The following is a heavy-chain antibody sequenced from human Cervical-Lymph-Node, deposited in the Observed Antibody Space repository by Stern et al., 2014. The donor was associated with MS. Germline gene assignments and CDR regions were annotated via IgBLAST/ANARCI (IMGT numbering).Heavy chain of an antibody. D-gene: IGHD1-1*01. CDR1: GFTVSRDY. J-gene: IGHJ4*02. V-gene: IGHV3-53*01. CDR2: ITNVGST. Sequence: VQLVESGRGVIQPGGSLRLSCTASGFTVSRDYMTWVRQVPGQGLAWYSFITNVGSTFYSDAVKGRFTISRDDSKNTVYLHMTSLRAEDTAMCYCARDTSSPERSDWWGQGTLVTVSS. CDR3: ARDTSSPERSDW.